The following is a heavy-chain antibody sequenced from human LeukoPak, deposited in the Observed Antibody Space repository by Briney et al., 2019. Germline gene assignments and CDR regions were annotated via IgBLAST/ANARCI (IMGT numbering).Heavy chain of an antibody. V-gene: IGHV2-70*11. CDR3: ARIRYSGSNLQGYYFDY. CDR1: GFSLSTSGMC. J-gene: IGHJ4*02. Sequence: SGPALVKPIPTLTLTCTFSGFSLSTSGMCVSWIRQPPGKALEWLARIDWDDDKYYSTSLKTRLTISKDTSKNQVVLTMTNMDPVDTATYYCARIRYSGSNLQGYYFDYWGQGTLVTVSS. CDR2: IDWDDDK. D-gene: IGHD1-26*01.